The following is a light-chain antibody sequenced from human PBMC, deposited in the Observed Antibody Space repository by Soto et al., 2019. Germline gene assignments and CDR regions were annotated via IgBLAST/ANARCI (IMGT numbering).Light chain of an antibody. J-gene: IGKJ1*01. CDR2: GAS. CDR1: QSVSSN. V-gene: IGKV3-15*01. CDR3: QQYNNWPLT. Sequence: EIVMTQSPATLSVSPGERATLSCRASQSVSSNLAWYQQKPGQAPRLLIYGASTWATGIPARFSGSGSGTEFTLPISSLQSEDFAVYYCQQYNNWPLTFGQGTKVEIK.